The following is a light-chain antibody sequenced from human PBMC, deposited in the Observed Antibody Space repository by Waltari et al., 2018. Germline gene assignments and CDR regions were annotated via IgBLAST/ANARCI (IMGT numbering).Light chain of an antibody. Sequence: QSVLTQPPSASGTPGQRVTISCSGTSSNIGSKSVNWYQQLPGPAPKLLIYSNDQRPSGVPDRFSGSKSGTSASLAISGLQSEDEAVYYCAAWDDSLNGQNVFGTGTKVTVL. CDR2: SND. J-gene: IGLJ1*01. CDR1: SSNIGSKS. V-gene: IGLV1-44*01. CDR3: AAWDDSLNGQNV.